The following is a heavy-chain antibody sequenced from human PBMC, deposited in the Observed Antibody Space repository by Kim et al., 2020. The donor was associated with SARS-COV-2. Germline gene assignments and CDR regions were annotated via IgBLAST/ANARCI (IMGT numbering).Heavy chain of an antibody. J-gene: IGHJ4*02. CDR2: ISGSGGST. V-gene: IGHV3-23*01. CDR1: GFTFSSYA. CDR3: AKKSGSYYYGGEFDY. Sequence: GGSLRLSCAASGFTFSSYAMSWVRQAPGKGLEWVSAISGSGGSTYYADSVKGRFTISRDNSKNTLYLQMNSLRAEDTAVYYCAKKSGSYYYGGEFDYWGQGTLVTVSS. D-gene: IGHD1-26*01.